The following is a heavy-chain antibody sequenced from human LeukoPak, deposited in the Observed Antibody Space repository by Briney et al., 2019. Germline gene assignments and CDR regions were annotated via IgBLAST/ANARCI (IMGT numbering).Heavy chain of an antibody. J-gene: IGHJ4*02. CDR2: ISHSGST. D-gene: IGHD3-22*01. CDR1: GYSISSGYY. V-gene: IGHV4-38-2*01. Sequence: SETLSLTCAVSGYSISSGYYWGWIRQPPGKGLEWIGSISHSGSTFYNPSLKSRVTISVDTSKNQFSLKLCSVTAADTAVYYCARHPDSSGYYIGYWGQGTLVTVSS. CDR3: ARHPDSSGYYIGY.